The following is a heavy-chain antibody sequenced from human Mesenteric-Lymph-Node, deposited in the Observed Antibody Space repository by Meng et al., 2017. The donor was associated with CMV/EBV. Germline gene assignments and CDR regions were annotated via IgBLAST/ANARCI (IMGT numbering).Heavy chain of an antibody. CDR2: IRYDGSNK. V-gene: IGHV3-30*02. D-gene: IGHD2-21*01. Sequence: GGSLRLSCIASGFTFDDYAMHWVRQAPGKGLEWVAFIRYDGSNKYYADSVKGRFTISRDNSKNTLYLQMNSLRAEDTAVYYCAKDWSISYWGQGTLVTVSS. CDR3: AKDWSISY. J-gene: IGHJ4*02. CDR1: GFTFDDYA.